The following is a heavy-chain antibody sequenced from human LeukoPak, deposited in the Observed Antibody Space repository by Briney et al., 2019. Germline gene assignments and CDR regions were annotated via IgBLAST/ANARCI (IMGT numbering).Heavy chain of an antibody. CDR2: ISGSGGST. J-gene: IGHJ5*02. CDR1: GFTFSSYA. Sequence: GGSLRLSCAASGFTFSSYAMSWVRQAPGKGLEWVSAISGSGGSTYYADSVKGRFTISRDNSKNTLYLQMNSLRAEDTAVYYCAKGCLWFGELLVPNWFDPWGQGTLVTVSS. V-gene: IGHV3-23*01. CDR3: AKGCLWFGELLVPNWFDP. D-gene: IGHD3-10*01.